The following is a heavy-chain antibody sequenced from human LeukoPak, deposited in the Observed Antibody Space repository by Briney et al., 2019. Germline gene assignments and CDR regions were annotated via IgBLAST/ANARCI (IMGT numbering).Heavy chain of an antibody. V-gene: IGHV1-46*01. Sequence: ASVKVSCKASGYTFISFYMHWVRQAPGQGLEWMGIINPSGGSTSYAQKFQGRVTMTRDTSTSTVYMELSSLRSEDTAVYYCARASLGDLFYSDFWGQGTLVTVSS. D-gene: IGHD3-16*01. CDR3: ARASLGDLFYSDF. CDR1: GYTFISFY. J-gene: IGHJ4*02. CDR2: INPSGGST.